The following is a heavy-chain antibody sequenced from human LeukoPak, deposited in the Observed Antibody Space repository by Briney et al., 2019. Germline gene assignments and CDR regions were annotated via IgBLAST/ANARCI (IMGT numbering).Heavy chain of an antibody. CDR3: ARFSLYDNSGYYSWLFDF. CDR1: GFTFRTHE. Sequence: GGSLRLSCAASGFTFRTHEMHWVRQAPGKGPEWVSYISSSGTTIYYADSVRGRFTISRDNAKNSLYLQMNSLRAEDTAVYYCARFSLYDNSGYYSWLFDFWGQGTLVTVSS. CDR2: ISSSGTTI. V-gene: IGHV3-48*03. J-gene: IGHJ4*02. D-gene: IGHD3-22*01.